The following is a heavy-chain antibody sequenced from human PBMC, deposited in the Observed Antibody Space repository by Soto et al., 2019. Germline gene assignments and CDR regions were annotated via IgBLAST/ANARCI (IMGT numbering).Heavy chain of an antibody. V-gene: IGHV3-30-3*01. CDR2: ISYDGSNK. CDR3: AGGGGSYYPDD. J-gene: IGHJ4*02. Sequence: QVQLVESGGGVVQPGRSLRLSCAASGFTFSSYAMHWVRQAPGKGLEWVAVISYDGSNKYYADSVKGRFTISRDNSKNTLYLQMNSLRAEDTAVYYCAGGGGSYYPDDWGQGTLVTVSS. CDR1: GFTFSSYA. D-gene: IGHD1-26*01.